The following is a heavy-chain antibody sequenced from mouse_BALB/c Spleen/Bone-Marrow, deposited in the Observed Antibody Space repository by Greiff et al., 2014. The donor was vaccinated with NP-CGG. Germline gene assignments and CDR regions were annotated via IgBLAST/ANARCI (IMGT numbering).Heavy chain of an antibody. CDR3: ARDYGSSYYAMDY. V-gene: IGHV2-9*02. D-gene: IGHD1-1*01. CDR2: IWAGGST. CDR1: GFSLTSYG. Sequence: QVQLQQSGPGLVAPSQSLSITCTVPGFSLTSYGVHWVRQPPGKGLEWLGVIWAGGSTNYNSDLMSRLSISKDNSKSQVFLKMNSLQTDDTAMYYCARDYGSSYYAMDYWGQGTSVTVSS. J-gene: IGHJ4*01.